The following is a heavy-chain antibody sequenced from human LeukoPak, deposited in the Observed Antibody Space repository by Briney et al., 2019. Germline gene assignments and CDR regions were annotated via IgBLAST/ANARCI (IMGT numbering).Heavy chain of an antibody. CDR2: IYYSGST. CDR1: GGSISSGGYY. J-gene: IGHJ4*02. Sequence: SETLSLTCTLSGGSISSGGYYWRWIRQHPGKGLEWIGYIYYSGSTYYNPSLKSRVTISVDTSKNQFSLKLSSVTAADTAVYYCAREIIRGLAFDYWGQGTLVTVSS. V-gene: IGHV4-31*03. D-gene: IGHD3-10*01. CDR3: AREIIRGLAFDY.